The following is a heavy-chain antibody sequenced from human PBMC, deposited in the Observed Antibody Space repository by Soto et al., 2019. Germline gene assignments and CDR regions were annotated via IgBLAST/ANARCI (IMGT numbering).Heavy chain of an antibody. CDR1: GFTFSSYW. CDR2: INSDGSSA. J-gene: IGHJ4*02. V-gene: IGHV3-74*01. D-gene: IGHD6-19*01. Sequence: EVQLVESGGGLVQPGGSLRLSCAASGFTFSSYWMHWVRQAPGKGLVWVSRINSDGSSATYADSVKGRFTISRDNAKNTLYLQMNSLRAEDTVVYYGASSPEGWYPIDYWGQGTLVTVSS. CDR3: ASSPEGWYPIDY.